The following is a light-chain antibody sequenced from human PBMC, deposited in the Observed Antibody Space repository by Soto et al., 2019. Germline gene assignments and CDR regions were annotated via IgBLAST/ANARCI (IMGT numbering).Light chain of an antibody. J-gene: IGKJ2*01. CDR1: QVISNY. Sequence: DIQMTQSAYSLSGSVGDRVTITCQEIQVISNYLNWYQQKPGKAPKLLIYDISTLDIGVPSRFSGSGSGPDSTFIITGLQTVDIATYDGQQYENLPYSFGQGNKGEIK. V-gene: IGKV1-33*01. CDR2: DIS. CDR3: QQYENLPYS.